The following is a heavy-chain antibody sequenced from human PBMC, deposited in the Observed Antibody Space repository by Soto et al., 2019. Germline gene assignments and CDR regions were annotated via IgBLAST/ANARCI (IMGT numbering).Heavy chain of an antibody. CDR1: GFTFSSYE. D-gene: IGHD3-3*01. J-gene: IGHJ4*02. CDR3: ASHPPSYYDRLLTLTEGFD. V-gene: IGHV3-48*03. CDR2: ISSGSTI. Sequence: EVQLVESGGGLVQPGGSLRLSCAASGFTFSSYEMNWVRQAPGKGLEWVSYISSGSTIYYADSVKGRFTISRDNAKNSLYLQMNSLRAEDTAVYYCASHPPSYYDRLLTLTEGFDWGQGTLVTVSS.